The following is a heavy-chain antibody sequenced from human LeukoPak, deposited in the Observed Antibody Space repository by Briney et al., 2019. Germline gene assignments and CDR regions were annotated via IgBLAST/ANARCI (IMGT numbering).Heavy chain of an antibody. CDR3: ARQGAVAGNPIRYYFDY. D-gene: IGHD6-19*01. CDR1: GYSFTTYW. V-gene: IGHV5-51*01. Sequence: GESLKISCKGSGYSFTTYWIGWVRQMPGKGLEWMGIIYPGDSETRYSPSFQGQVTISADKSISTAYLQWSSLKASDTAMYYCARQGAVAGNPIRYYFDYWGQGTLVTVSS. CDR2: IYPGDSET. J-gene: IGHJ4*02.